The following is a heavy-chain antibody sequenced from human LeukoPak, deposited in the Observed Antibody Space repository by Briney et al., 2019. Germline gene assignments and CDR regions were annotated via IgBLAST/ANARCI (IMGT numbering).Heavy chain of an antibody. V-gene: IGHV3-21*01. CDR2: ISSSSSYI. CDR1: GFPFSSYS. D-gene: IGHD3-9*01. J-gene: IGHJ4*02. Sequence: GGSLRLSCAASGFPFSSYSMNWVRQAPGKGLEWVSSISSSSSYIYYADSVKGRFTISRDNAKNSLYLQMNSLRAEDTAVYYCARGISYYDILTGYQVGAYYFDYWGQGTLGTVSS. CDR3: ARGISYYDILTGYQVGAYYFDY.